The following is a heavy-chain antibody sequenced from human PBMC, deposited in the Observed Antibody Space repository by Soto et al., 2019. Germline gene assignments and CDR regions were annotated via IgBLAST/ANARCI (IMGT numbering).Heavy chain of an antibody. Sequence: QSTLKASGPTLVKPTQPLTLTSTFAGFSLSTSGVGVGWIRQPPGKALEWLALIYWDDDKRYSPSLKSRLTITNDNSNNQVVLTMTNMHPVDTATYYCAHSRRDGYNLGIWGQGTMVTVSS. CDR2: IYWDDDK. CDR3: AHSRRDGYNLGI. J-gene: IGHJ3*02. V-gene: IGHV2-5*02. D-gene: IGHD5-12*01. CDR1: GFSLSTSGVG.